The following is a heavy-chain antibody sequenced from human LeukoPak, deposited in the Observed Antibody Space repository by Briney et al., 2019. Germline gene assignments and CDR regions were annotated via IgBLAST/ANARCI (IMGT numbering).Heavy chain of an antibody. J-gene: IGHJ4*02. D-gene: IGHD3-3*01. CDR1: GFTFTSSA. Sequence: GASVKVSCKASGFTFTSSAMQWVRQARGQRLEWIGWIVVGSGNTNYAQKFQERVTITRDMSTSTAYMELSSLRSEDTAVYYCATATIFGVVLYYWGQGTLVTVSS. CDR3: ATATIFGVVLYY. CDR2: IVVGSGNT. V-gene: IGHV1-58*02.